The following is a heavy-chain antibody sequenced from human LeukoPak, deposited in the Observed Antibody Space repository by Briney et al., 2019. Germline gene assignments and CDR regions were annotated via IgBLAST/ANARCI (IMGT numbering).Heavy chain of an antibody. CDR2: IYYSGST. J-gene: IGHJ4*02. CDR1: GGSISSYY. CDR3: ARSQGIAVAVLHY. D-gene: IGHD6-19*01. Sequence: SETLSLTCTVSGGSISSYYWSWIRQPPRKGLEWIGYIYYSGSTNYNPSLKSRVTISVDTSKNQFSLKLSSVTAADTAVYYCARSQGIAVAVLHYWGQGTLVTVSS. V-gene: IGHV4-59*01.